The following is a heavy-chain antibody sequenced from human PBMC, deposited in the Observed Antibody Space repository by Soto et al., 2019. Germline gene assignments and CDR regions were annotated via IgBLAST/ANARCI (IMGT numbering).Heavy chain of an antibody. D-gene: IGHD1-26*01. CDR2: IYYSGST. V-gene: IGHV4-39*01. CDR1: GGSISSSSYY. Sequence: SETLSLTCTDSGGSISSSSYYWGWIRQPPGKGLEWIGSIYYSGSTYYNPSLKSRVTISVDTSKNQFSLKLSSATAADTAVYYCARLGRWELLRYFDYWGQGTLVPVSS. J-gene: IGHJ4*02. CDR3: ARLGRWELLRYFDY.